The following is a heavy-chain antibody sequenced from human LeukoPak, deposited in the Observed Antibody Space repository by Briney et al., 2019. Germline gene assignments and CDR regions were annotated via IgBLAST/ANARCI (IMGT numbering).Heavy chain of an antibody. CDR2: ISGSGGST. D-gene: IGHD6-19*01. CDR1: GFTFSSYA. CDR3: AKDRVGIAVALLTPIDY. V-gene: IGHV3-23*01. Sequence: TGGSLRLSCAASGFTFSSYAMSWVRQAPGKGLEWVSAISGSGGSTYYADSVKGRFTISRDNSKNTLYLQMNSLRAEDTAVYYCAKDRVGIAVALLTPIDYWGQGTLVTVSS. J-gene: IGHJ4*02.